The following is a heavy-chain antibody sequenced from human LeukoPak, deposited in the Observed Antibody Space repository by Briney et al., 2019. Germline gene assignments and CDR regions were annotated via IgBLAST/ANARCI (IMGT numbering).Heavy chain of an antibody. CDR1: GFTFSDHY. CDR2: TRNKANSYTT. V-gene: IGHV3-72*01. D-gene: IGHD1-26*01. J-gene: IGHJ4*02. CDR3: ARGESGSFDY. Sequence: PGGSLRLSCAASGFTFSDHYMDWVRQAPGKGLEWVGRTRNKANSYTTEYAASVKGRFTISRDDSKDSLYLQMNSLKTEDTAVYYCARGESGSFDYWGQGTLVTVS.